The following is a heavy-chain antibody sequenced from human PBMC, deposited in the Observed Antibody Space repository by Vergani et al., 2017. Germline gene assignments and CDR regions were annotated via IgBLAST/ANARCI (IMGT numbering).Heavy chain of an antibody. J-gene: IGHJ3*02. CDR2: IIPILGTA. Sequence: QVQLVQSGAEVKKPGSSVKVSCKASGGTFSSYAISWVRQAPGQGLEWMGGIIPILGTANYAQKFQGRVTITADESTSTAYMELSSLRSEDTAVYYCARANPRDGYKRNDSFDIWGQGTMVTVSS. CDR1: GGTFSSYA. V-gene: IGHV1-69*01. CDR3: ARANPRDGYKRNDSFDI. D-gene: IGHD5-24*01.